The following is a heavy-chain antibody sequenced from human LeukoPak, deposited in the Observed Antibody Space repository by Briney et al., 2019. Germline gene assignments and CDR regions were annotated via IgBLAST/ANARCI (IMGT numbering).Heavy chain of an antibody. CDR1: GDSMTDYF. D-gene: IGHD3-9*01. V-gene: IGHV4-59*01. Sequence: ASETLSLTCTVSGDSMTDYFWSWIRQPPGKGLEYIGDVFYTGSTNYNPSLKSRVIIAVDTSKQQFSPNLRSVTAPDTAVSYCARDGGPLYHTGPGYYRAFDIWGPGTMVAVS. CDR3: ARDGGPLYHTGPGYYRAFDI. CDR2: VFYTGST. J-gene: IGHJ3*02.